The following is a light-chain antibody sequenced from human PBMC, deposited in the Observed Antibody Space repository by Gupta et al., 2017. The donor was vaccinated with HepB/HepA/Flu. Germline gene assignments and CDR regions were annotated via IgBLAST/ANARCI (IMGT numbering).Light chain of an antibody. Sequence: QSALTHPASVSGSPGQSITISCTGTSSDVEIYNFVSWYQQHPDKAPRLMIFEVSKRPSGVSNRFSGSKSGNTASLTISGLQAEDEADYYCCSYAGRRILVVFGGGTKLTVL. CDR1: SSDVEIYNF. V-gene: IGLV2-23*02. CDR3: CSYAGRRILVV. J-gene: IGLJ2*01. CDR2: EVS.